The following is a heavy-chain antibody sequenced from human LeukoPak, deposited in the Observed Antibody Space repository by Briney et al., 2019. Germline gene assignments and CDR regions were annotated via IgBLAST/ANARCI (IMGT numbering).Heavy chain of an antibody. Sequence: GASVKVSCKASGGTFSIYAISWVRQAPGQGLEWMGRIIPILDIANYGQKFQGRVTITADKSTTTAYMELSSLRSEDTAVYYCARGYYDSSGYYSYYFDYWGQGTLVTVSS. CDR1: GGTFSIYA. D-gene: IGHD3-22*01. CDR3: ARGYYDSSGYYSYYFDY. J-gene: IGHJ4*02. V-gene: IGHV1-69*04. CDR2: IIPILDIA.